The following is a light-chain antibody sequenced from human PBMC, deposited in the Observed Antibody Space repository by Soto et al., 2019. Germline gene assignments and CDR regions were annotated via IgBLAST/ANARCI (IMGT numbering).Light chain of an antibody. CDR1: SSDVGGYDL. Sequence: QSVLTQPASVSGSPEQSNTISCTATSSDVGGYDLVSWYQQQPGKAPIRMIYEDSKRPSGLSNRFSGSKSGNTASLTISALQAEDEDDYYCCSYVGSSIFVFGNGTKVTVL. CDR2: EDS. V-gene: IGLV2-23*01. J-gene: IGLJ1*01. CDR3: CSYVGSSIFV.